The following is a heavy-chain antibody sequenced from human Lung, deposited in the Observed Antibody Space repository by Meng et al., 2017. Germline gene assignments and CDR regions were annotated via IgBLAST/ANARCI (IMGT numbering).Heavy chain of an antibody. CDR1: GFTFRSYW. CDR3: ARESGYFEY. CDR2: IRGDGGSI. J-gene: IGHJ4*02. Sequence: GPLVGVGGGLVQPGGSLRRSCAASGFTFRSYWMHWVRQAPGKGLVWVSRIRGDGGSIVYADSVKGRFTISRDNAKNTLFLQMNSLRAEDTAVYYCARESGYFEYWGQGILVTVSS. V-gene: IGHV3-74*03.